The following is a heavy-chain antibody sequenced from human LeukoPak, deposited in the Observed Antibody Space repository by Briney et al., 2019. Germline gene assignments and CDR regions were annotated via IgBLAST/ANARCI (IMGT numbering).Heavy chain of an antibody. CDR3: ARGGGNRPPDY. D-gene: IGHD4-23*01. CDR1: GGSFSGYY. J-gene: IGHJ4*02. V-gene: IGHV4-34*01. CDR2: INHSGST. Sequence: SETLSLTCAVYGGSFSGYYCSWIRQPLGKGLEWIGEINHSGSTNYNPSLKSRVTISVDTSKNQFSLKLSSVTAADTAVYYCARGGGNRPPDYWGQGTLVTVSS.